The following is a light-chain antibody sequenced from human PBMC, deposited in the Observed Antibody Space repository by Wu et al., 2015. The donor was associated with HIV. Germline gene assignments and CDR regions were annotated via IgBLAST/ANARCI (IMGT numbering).Light chain of an antibody. CDR2: GAS. CDR1: QDIGSY. CDR3: QQYDSFPFT. V-gene: IGKV1-8*01. Sequence: AIQLTQSPSSLSASTGDKVTITCRASQDIGSYLGWYQQKPGRAPKLLIYGASTLESGVPSRFTGSGSGTHFSLTTTCLQSEDFATYYCQQYDSFPFTFGGGTKVDVK. J-gene: IGKJ4*01.